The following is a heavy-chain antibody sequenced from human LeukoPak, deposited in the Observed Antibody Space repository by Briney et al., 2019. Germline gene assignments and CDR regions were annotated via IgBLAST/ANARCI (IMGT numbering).Heavy chain of an antibody. Sequence: PGRSLRLSCAASGFTFSSYAMHWVRQAPGKGLEWVAVISYDGSNKYYADSVKGRFTISRDNSKNTLYLQMNSLRAEDTAVYYCARDVGYIEVDYWGQGTPVTVSS. D-gene: IGHD5-18*01. J-gene: IGHJ4*02. CDR2: ISYDGSNK. V-gene: IGHV3-30*04. CDR3: ARDVGYIEVDY. CDR1: GFTFSSYA.